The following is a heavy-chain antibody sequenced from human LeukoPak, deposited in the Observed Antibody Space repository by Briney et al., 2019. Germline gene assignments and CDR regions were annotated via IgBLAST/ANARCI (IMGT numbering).Heavy chain of an antibody. CDR2: ISSSSSYI. Sequence: GGSLRLSCAASGFTFSSYSMNWVRQAPGKGLEWVSSISSSSSYIYYADSVKGRFTISRDNAKNSLYLQMNSLRAEDTAVYYCARGACVVPAASRADYWGQGTLVTVSS. D-gene: IGHD2-2*01. V-gene: IGHV3-21*01. CDR1: GFTFSSYS. CDR3: ARGACVVPAASRADY. J-gene: IGHJ4*02.